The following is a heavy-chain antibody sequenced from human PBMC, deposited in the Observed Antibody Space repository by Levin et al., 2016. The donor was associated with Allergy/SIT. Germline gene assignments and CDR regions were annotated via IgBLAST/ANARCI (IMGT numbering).Heavy chain of an antibody. CDR2: IYYSGST. CDR3: ARIPQLSHSLYYYYGMDV. D-gene: IGHD5-24*01. CDR1: GGSISSGGYY. Sequence: SETLSLTCTVSGGSISSGGYYWSWIRQHPGKGLEWIGYIYYSGSTYYNPSLKSRVTISVDTSKNQFSLKLSSVTAADTAVYYCARIPQLSHSLYYYYGMDVWGQGTTVTVSS. V-gene: IGHV4-31*03. J-gene: IGHJ6*02.